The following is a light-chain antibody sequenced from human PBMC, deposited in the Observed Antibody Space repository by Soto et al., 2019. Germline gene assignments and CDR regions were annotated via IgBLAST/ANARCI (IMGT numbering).Light chain of an antibody. CDR2: DVN. CDR1: SSYVGGYNF. J-gene: IGLJ1*01. CDR3: CSYTSSRTHV. Sequence: QSALTQPASVSGSPGQSITISCTGTSSYVGGYNFVSWYQQHPGKVPKLLIFDVNRRPSGVSDRFSGSKSGNTASLTISGLQAEDEGDYYFCSYTSSRTHVFGSGTKLTVL. V-gene: IGLV2-14*03.